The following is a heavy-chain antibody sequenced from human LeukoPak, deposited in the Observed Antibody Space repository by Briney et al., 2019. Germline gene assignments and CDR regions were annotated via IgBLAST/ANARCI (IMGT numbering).Heavy chain of an antibody. CDR1: GFTVSSNY. V-gene: IGHV3-53*01. CDR2: IYSDGRT. Sequence: GGSLRLSCAPSGFTVSSNYMSWVRQAPGKGLEWVSVIYSDGRTYYADSVKGRFTISRDNSKNTLYLQMNSLRAEDTAVYYCARAPGGTQASSGYFDYWGQGTLVTVSS. CDR3: ARAPGGTQASSGYFDY. D-gene: IGHD3-22*01. J-gene: IGHJ4*02.